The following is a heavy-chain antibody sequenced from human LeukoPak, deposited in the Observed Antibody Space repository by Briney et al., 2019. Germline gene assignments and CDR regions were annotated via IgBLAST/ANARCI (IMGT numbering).Heavy chain of an antibody. CDR1: GFTFIDSW. D-gene: IGHD1-1*01. CDR2: IKYDGSEN. Sequence: GGSLRLSCAASGFTFIDSWMTWVRQAPGKGLEWVANIKYDGSENYYVDSVKGRFTISRDNAKNSLYLQMNSLRAEDTAVYYCARGTGTTGDYWGQGTLVTVSS. CDR3: ARGTGTTGDY. J-gene: IGHJ4*02. V-gene: IGHV3-7*01.